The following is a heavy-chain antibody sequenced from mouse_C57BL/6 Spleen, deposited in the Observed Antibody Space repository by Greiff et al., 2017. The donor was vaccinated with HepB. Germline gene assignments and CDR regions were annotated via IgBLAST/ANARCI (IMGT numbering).Heavy chain of an antibody. D-gene: IGHD3-2*02. CDR2: INPNNGGT. CDR1: GYTFTDYN. CDR3: ERELRVEDYFDY. J-gene: IGHJ2*01. V-gene: IGHV1-18*01. Sequence: VQLQQSGPELVKPGASVKIPCKASGYTFTDYNMDWVKQSHGKSLEWIGDINPNNGGTIYNQKFKGKATFTVDKSSSTAYLELRSLTSEDTAVYYCERELRVEDYFDYWGQGTTLTVSS.